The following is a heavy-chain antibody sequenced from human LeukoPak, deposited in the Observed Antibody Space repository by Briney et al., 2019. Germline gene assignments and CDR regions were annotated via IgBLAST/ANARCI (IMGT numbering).Heavy chain of an antibody. V-gene: IGHV3-30*02. CDR1: GFTFSSYG. CDR2: IWYDGSNK. CDR3: AKDRFSAYDKTPFDY. D-gene: IGHD5-12*01. J-gene: IGHJ4*02. Sequence: GGSLRLSCAASGFTFSSYGMHWVRQAPGKGLEWVAVIWYDGSNKYYADSVKGRFTISRDNSKNTLYLQMNSLRTDDTAVYYCAKDRFSAYDKTPFDYWGQGTLVTVSS.